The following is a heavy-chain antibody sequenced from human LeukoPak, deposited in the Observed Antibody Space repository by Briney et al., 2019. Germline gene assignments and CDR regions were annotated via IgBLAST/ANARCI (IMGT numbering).Heavy chain of an antibody. J-gene: IGHJ4*02. V-gene: IGHV3-23*01. CDR3: AKQYEFWSGPYY. Sequence: GGSLRLSCAASGFTFSSYAMNWVRQAPGKGLEWVSGISGSGGSTYYADSVKGRFTISRDNSKNTLYLQMNSLRVEDTAVYYCAKQYEFWSGPYYWGQGTLVTVSS. CDR2: ISGSGGST. CDR1: GFTFSSYA. D-gene: IGHD3-3*01.